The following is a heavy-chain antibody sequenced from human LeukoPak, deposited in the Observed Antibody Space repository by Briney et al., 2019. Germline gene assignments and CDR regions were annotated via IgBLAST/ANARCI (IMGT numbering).Heavy chain of an antibody. J-gene: IGHJ5*02. V-gene: IGHV4-30-2*01. CDR2: IYHSGST. CDR3: ARGVWGSTRRYCSSTSCSNWFDP. D-gene: IGHD2-2*01. Sequence: SETLSLTCTVSGGSISSSSYYWGWIRQPPGKGLEWIGYIYHSGSTYYNPSLKSRVTISVDRTKNQFSLKLSSVTAADTAVYYCARGVWGSTRRYCSSTSCSNWFDPWGQGTLVTVSS. CDR1: GGSISSSSYY.